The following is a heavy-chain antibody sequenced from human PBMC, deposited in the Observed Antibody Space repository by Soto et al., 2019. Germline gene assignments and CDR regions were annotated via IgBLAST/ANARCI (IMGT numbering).Heavy chain of an antibody. J-gene: IGHJ4*02. D-gene: IGHD3-10*01. CDR1: GGSISSYY. CDR2: IYYTGYT. Sequence: SETLSLTCNVSGGSISSYYWSWIRQPPGKGLEWIGYIYYTGYTNYNPSLKSRVTISVDTSKNQFSLNVSSVTAADTAVYYCARVKWFGESGFDYWGQGTLVTVSS. V-gene: IGHV4-59*01. CDR3: ARVKWFGESGFDY.